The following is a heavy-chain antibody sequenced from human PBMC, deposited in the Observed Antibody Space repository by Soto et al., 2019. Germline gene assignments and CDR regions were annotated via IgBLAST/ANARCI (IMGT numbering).Heavy chain of an antibody. CDR2: IIPIFGTA. Sequence: SVKVSCKASGGTFSSYAISWVRQAPGQGLEWMGGIIPIFGTANYAQKFQGRVTITADESTSTAYMELSSLRSEDTAVYYCAREPVVPAARGSYYYYDGKDVWGQGTTVTVSS. V-gene: IGHV1-69*13. CDR3: AREPVVPAARGSYYYYDGKDV. J-gene: IGHJ6*02. D-gene: IGHD2-2*01. CDR1: GGTFSSYA.